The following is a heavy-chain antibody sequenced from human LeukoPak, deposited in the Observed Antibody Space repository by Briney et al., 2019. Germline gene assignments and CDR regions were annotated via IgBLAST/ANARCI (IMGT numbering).Heavy chain of an antibody. J-gene: IGHJ4*02. CDR2: ISYDGSNK. CDR3: ASIAVAGGNY. Sequence: GRSLRLSCAASGFIFSSYAMHWVRQAPGKGLEGVAVISYDGSNKYYPDSVKGRLTISRDNSQNTLYLQMNSLRAEDTAVYSCASIAVAGGNYWGQGTLVTVSS. V-gene: IGHV3-30-3*01. D-gene: IGHD6-19*01. CDR1: GFIFSSYA.